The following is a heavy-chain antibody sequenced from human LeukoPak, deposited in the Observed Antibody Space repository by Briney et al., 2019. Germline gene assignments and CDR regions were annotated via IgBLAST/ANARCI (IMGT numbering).Heavy chain of an antibody. Sequence: GGSLRLSCAASGFTFSSYSMNWVRQAPGKGMEWVSSISSSSSYIYYADSVKGRFTIYRDNAMNSLYLQMNSLRAEDTAVYYCAVVAGEDPEDPFDFWGQGTLVTVSS. CDR3: AVVAGEDPEDPFDF. D-gene: IGHD2-15*01. CDR1: GFTFSSYS. CDR2: ISSSSSYI. J-gene: IGHJ4*02. V-gene: IGHV3-21*01.